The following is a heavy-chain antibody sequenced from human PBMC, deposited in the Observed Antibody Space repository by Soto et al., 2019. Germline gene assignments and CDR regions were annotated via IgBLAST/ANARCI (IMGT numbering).Heavy chain of an antibody. CDR3: ARGTQTSYYYYYYMDV. Sequence: SETLSLTCTVSGGSISSHYWNWIRQPPGKGLEWIGYIYHTGSTNYNPSLKSRVTISVDTSKNQFSLTVHSATAADTAVYFCARGTQTSYYYYYYMDVWGKGTTVTVSS. V-gene: IGHV4-59*11. CDR2: IYHTGST. J-gene: IGHJ6*03. D-gene: IGHD2-2*01. CDR1: GGSISSHY.